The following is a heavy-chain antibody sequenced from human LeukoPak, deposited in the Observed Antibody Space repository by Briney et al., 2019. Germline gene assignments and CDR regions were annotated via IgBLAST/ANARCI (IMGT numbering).Heavy chain of an antibody. CDR3: ARARHIVVVTAIHY. CDR1: GFTFSVYA. CDR2: IGSSGVT. J-gene: IGHJ4*02. V-gene: IGHV3-23*01. Sequence: GGSLRLSCAASGFTFSVYAMNWVRQAPGKGLEWVSTIGSSGVTYYADSVKGRFTISRDIPKNTLYLQMNSLRAEDTAVYYCARARHIVVVTAIHYWGQGTLVTVSS. D-gene: IGHD2-21*02.